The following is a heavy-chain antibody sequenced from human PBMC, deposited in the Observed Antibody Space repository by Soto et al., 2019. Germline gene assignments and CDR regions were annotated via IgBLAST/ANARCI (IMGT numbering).Heavy chain of an antibody. J-gene: IGHJ4*02. CDR2: FDPEDGET. V-gene: IGHV1-24*01. CDR3: ALMTTVTPYFDD. Sequence: GASVKVSCKVSGYTLTELSMHWVRQAPGKGLEWMGGFDPEDGETIYAQKFQGRVTMTEDTSTDTAYMELSSLRSEDTAVYYCALMTTVTPYFDDWGQGTLVTVSS. D-gene: IGHD4-17*01. CDR1: GYTLTELS.